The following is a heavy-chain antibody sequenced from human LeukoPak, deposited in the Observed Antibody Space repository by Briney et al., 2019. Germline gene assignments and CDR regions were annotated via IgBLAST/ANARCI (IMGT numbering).Heavy chain of an antibody. J-gene: IGHJ3*02. Sequence: PGGSLRLSCAASGFSVSRSFMSWVRQAPGKGLEWVSVIYSIGSTFYADSVKGRFTISRDNSKNTLYLHMNSLRAEDTAVYYCARDRVYLGREDAFDIWGQGTMVTVSS. D-gene: IGHD7-27*01. CDR1: GFSVSRSF. CDR2: IYSIGST. CDR3: ARDRVYLGREDAFDI. V-gene: IGHV3-53*01.